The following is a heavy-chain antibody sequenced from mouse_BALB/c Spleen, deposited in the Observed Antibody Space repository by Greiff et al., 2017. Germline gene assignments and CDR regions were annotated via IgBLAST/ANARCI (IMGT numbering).Heavy chain of an antibody. Sequence: VQLKESGPELVKPGASVKMSCKASGYTFTSYVMHWVKQKPGQGLEWIGYINPYNDGTKYNEKFKGKATLTSDKSSSTAYMELSSLTSEDSAVYYCAAYRYDVAWFAYWGQGTLVTVSA. CDR3: AAYRYDVAWFAY. V-gene: IGHV1-14*01. D-gene: IGHD2-14*01. J-gene: IGHJ3*01. CDR1: GYTFTSYV. CDR2: INPYNDGT.